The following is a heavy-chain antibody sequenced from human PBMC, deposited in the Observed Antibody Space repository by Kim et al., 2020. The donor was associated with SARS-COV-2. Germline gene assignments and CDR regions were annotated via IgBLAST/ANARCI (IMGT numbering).Heavy chain of an antibody. J-gene: IGHJ4*02. CDR3: ARDPDTNVGSDFEW. Sequence: GGSLRLSCAASGFTFSSYWMHWVRQAPGQGLVWVSRVKGDGSSTAYAAFVKGRFTIARDNTKNTVYLQMNSLRAEDTAVYYCARDPDTNVGSDFEWWGQGTLVTVSS. CDR2: VKGDGSST. V-gene: IGHV3-74*01. D-gene: IGHD2-2*01. CDR1: GFTFSSYW.